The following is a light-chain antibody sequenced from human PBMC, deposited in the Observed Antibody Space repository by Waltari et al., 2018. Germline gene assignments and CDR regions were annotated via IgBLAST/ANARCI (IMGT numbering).Light chain of an antibody. Sequence: EAMMTQSPATLSVSPGDRATLSCRASQSVSNNLAWFQQKPGQAPSLLTYDASTRATGVPARFSGSGSGTEFTLTISSLQTEDFAVYYCQQYNNWPLYTFGQGTKLEIK. J-gene: IGKJ2*01. CDR1: QSVSNN. V-gene: IGKV3-15*01. CDR2: DAS. CDR3: QQYNNWPLYT.